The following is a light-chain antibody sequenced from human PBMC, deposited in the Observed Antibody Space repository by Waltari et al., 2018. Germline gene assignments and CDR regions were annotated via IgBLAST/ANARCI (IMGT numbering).Light chain of an antibody. CDR2: KTS. J-gene: IGKJ1*01. Sequence: DIQMTQSPSTLSASVGDRVTITCRASQTVSTWLAWYQQKPGKAPKPLIYKTSILESGVPSRFSGSGSGTDFTLTISRLQPDDFATYFCHQYSSFSQTFGQGTRVEVK. CDR1: QTVSTW. V-gene: IGKV1-5*03. CDR3: HQYSSFSQT.